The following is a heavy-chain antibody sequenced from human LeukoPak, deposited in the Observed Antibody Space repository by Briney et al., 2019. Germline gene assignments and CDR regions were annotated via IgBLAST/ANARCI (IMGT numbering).Heavy chain of an antibody. D-gene: IGHD3-10*01. CDR1: GASISSGDYY. CDR3: AREYYYGSGSARAFDL. J-gene: IGHJ4*02. Sequence: SQTLSLTCTVSGASISSGDYYWSWIRQPPGKGLEWIGYIYYGGSTYYNPSLKSRVTISLDTPKNQFSLKLNSVTAADTAVYYCAREYYYGSGSARAFDLWGRGTLVTVSS. V-gene: IGHV4-30-4*01. CDR2: IYYGGST.